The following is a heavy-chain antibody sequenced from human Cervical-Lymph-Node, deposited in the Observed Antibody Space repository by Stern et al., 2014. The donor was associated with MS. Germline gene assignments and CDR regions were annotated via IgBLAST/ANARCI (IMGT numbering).Heavy chain of an antibody. D-gene: IGHD4-17*01. Sequence: VQLVESGGGLVKPGGSLRLSCAASGFTFSDYYMSWIRQAPGKGLEWVSYISSSSSYTNYADSVKGRFTISRDNAKNSLYLQMNSLRAEDTAVYYCARELDYGDFDYYYGMDVWGQGTTVTVSS. CDR1: GFTFSDYY. CDR3: ARELDYGDFDYYYGMDV. V-gene: IGHV3-11*06. CDR2: ISSSSSYT. J-gene: IGHJ6*02.